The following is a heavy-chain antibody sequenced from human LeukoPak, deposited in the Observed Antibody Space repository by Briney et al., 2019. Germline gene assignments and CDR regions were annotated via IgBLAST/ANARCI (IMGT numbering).Heavy chain of an antibody. V-gene: IGHV3-30*02. CDR3: AELGITMIGGV. J-gene: IGHJ6*04. Sequence: GGSLRLSCAASGFTFSTYGMHWVRQAPGKGLEWVAFIRDDESDKYYVDSVKGRFTISRDNSRNTLYLQMNSLRGEDTAVYYCAELGITMIGGVWGKGTTVTISS. CDR2: IRDDESDK. D-gene: IGHD3-10*02. CDR1: GFTFSTYG.